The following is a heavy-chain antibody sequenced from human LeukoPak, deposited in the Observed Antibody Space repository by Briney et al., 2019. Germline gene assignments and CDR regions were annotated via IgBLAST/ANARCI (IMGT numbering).Heavy chain of an antibody. V-gene: IGHV3-23*01. CDR1: GFTFSSYA. CDR2: ISGSGGST. D-gene: IGHD2-2*01. Sequence: GGSLRLSCAASGFTFSSYAMSWVRQAPGKGLEWVSGISGSGGSTYDANSVKGRFTISRDNSKNTLYLQMNSLRAEDTAVYYCAKSKTPYCSSANCLMFDYWDQGALVTVSS. J-gene: IGHJ4*02. CDR3: AKSKTPYCSSANCLMFDY.